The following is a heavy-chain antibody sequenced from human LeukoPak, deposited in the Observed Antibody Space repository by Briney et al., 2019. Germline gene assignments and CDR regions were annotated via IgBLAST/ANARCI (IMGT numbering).Heavy chain of an antibody. V-gene: IGHV1-24*01. D-gene: IGHD2-2*02. CDR3: ATTYCSSTSCYMLGPSGWFDP. J-gene: IGHJ5*02. Sequence: ASVKVSCKVSGYTLTELSMHWVRQAPGKGLEWMGGFDPEDGETIYAQKFQGRVTMTEDTSTDTAYMELSSLRSEDTAVHYCATTYCSSTSCYMLGPSGWFDPWGQGTLVTVSS. CDR2: FDPEDGET. CDR1: GYTLTELS.